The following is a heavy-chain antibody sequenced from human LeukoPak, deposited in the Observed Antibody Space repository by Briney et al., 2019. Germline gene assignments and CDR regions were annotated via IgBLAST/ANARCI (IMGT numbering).Heavy chain of an antibody. J-gene: IGHJ4*02. CDR2: INAGNGNT. Sequence: AASVKVSCKASGYTFTSYGISRVRQAPGQRLEWMGWINAGNGNTKYSQKFQGRVTITRDTSASTAYMELSSLRSEDTAVYYCARGYCSGGSCYFGDYWGQGTLVTVSS. CDR3: ARGYCSGGSCYFGDY. D-gene: IGHD2-15*01. CDR1: GYTFTSYG. V-gene: IGHV1-3*01.